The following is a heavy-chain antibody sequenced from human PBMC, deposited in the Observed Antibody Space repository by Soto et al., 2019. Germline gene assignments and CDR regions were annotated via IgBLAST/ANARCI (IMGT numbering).Heavy chain of an antibody. J-gene: IGHJ5*02. V-gene: IGHV1-3*01. CDR3: ARGPPAIVKFDP. CDR1: GYTFTSYA. CDR2: INAGNGNT. Sequence: QVQLVQSGAEVKKPGASVKVSCKASGYTFTSYAMHWVRQAPGERLEWMGWINAGNGNTKYSQKFQGRLTITRDTSASTAYMELSSLRSEDTAVYFCARGPPAIVKFDPWGQGTLVIVSS. D-gene: IGHD2-2*01.